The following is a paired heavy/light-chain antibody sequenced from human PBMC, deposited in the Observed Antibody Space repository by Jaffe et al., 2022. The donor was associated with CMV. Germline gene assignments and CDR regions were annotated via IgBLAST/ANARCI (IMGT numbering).Light chain of an antibody. Sequence: IQLTQSPSSLSASVGDRVTITCRASQGISSYLAWYQQKPGKAPKLLIYAASTLQSGVPSRFSGSGSGTDFTLTISSLQPEDFATYYCQQLNSYLGTFGQGTKVEIK. J-gene: IGKJ1*01. CDR3: QQLNSYLGT. V-gene: IGKV1-9*01. CDR1: QGISSY. CDR2: AAS.
Heavy chain of an antibody. CDR2: IFSNDEK. D-gene: IGHD3-3*01. CDR1: GFSLSNARMG. V-gene: IGHV2-26*01. Sequence: QVTLKESGPVLVKPTETLTLTCTVSGFSLSNARMGVSWIRQPPGKALEWLAHIFSNDEKSYSTSLKSRLTISKDTSKSQVVLTMTNMDPVDTATYYCARIPEYYDFWSGPGGNYYMDVWGKGTTVTVSS. J-gene: IGHJ6*03. CDR3: ARIPEYYDFWSGPGGNYYMDV.